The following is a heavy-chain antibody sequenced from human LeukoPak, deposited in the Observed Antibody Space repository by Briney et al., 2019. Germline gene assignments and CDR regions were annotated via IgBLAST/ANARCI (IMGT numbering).Heavy chain of an antibody. J-gene: IGHJ4*02. CDR3: AKGRGYSYGYLADY. CDR1: GFTFDDYA. V-gene: IGHV3-9*01. D-gene: IGHD5-18*01. Sequence: GGSLRLSCAASGFTFDDYAMRWVRQAPGKGLEWVSGINWNSGSIGYADSVKARFTISRANAKNYLYLQMNSLRAEDTALYSCAKGRGYSYGYLADYWGQGTLVTVSS. CDR2: INWNSGSI.